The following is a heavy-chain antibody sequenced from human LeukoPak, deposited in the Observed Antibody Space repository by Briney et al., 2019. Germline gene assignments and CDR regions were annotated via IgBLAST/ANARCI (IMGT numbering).Heavy chain of an antibody. CDR1: GGSISSYY. J-gene: IGHJ4*02. CDR3: ARDLCSSTSCYERGFDY. D-gene: IGHD2-2*01. CDR2: IYYSGST. Sequence: SETPSLTCTVSGGSISSYYWSWIRQPPGKGLEWIGYIYYSGSTNYNPSLKSRVTISVDTSKNQFSLKLSSVTAADTAVYYCARDLCSSTSCYERGFDYWGQGTLVTVSS. V-gene: IGHV4-59*01.